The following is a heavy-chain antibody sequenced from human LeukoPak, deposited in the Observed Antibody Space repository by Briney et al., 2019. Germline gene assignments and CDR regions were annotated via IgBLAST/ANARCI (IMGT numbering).Heavy chain of an antibody. CDR3: ASDSSGYYWFDY. CDR2: VYYSGTT. V-gene: IGHV4-59*11. D-gene: IGHD3-22*01. Sequence: SETLSLTCTVSGGSITSHHWSWIRQPPGKGLEWIGNVYYSGTTIYNPSLKSRVTISVDTAKNQFSLRLSSVTAADAAVYYCASDSSGYYWFDYWGQGTLVTVSS. J-gene: IGHJ4*02. CDR1: GGSITSHH.